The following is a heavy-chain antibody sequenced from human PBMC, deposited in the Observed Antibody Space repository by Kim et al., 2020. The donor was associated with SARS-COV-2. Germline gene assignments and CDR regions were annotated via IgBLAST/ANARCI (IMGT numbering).Heavy chain of an antibody. D-gene: IGHD1-26*01. CDR2: ISAYNGNT. V-gene: IGHV1-18*04. J-gene: IGHJ5*02. Sequence: ASVKVSCKASGYTFTSYGISWVRQAPGQGLEWMGWISAYNGNTNYAQKLQGRVTMTTDTSTSTSYMELRSLRSDDTAVYYCARDQRSEYWFDPWGQGTLVTVSS. CDR3: ARDQRSEYWFDP. CDR1: GYTFTSYG.